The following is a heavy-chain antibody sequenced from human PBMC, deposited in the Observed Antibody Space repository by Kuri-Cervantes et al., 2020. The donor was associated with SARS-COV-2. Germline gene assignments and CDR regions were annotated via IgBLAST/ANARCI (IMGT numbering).Heavy chain of an antibody. V-gene: IGHV3-30*18. Sequence: GGSLRPSCAASGFNFSRTDMLWVRQAAGKGMEWVAVILYVGKKKKCIGSGTGRFTISRDTSQNTVYLRMTNLRSEDTAMYYCAKDHFGAHDFWGQGTLVTVSS. CDR2: ILYVGKKK. CDR1: GFNFSRTD. CDR3: AKDHFGAHDF. D-gene: IGHD4/OR15-4a*01. J-gene: IGHJ4*02.